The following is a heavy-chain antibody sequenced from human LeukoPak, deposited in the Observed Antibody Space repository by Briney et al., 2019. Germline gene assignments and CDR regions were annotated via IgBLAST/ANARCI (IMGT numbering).Heavy chain of an antibody. CDR1: GFTFSRHG. D-gene: IGHD6-19*01. Sequence: GGSLRLSCAASGFTFSRHGMHWVRQAPGKGLEWVAVIWYDGRNKYYADSVKGRFTISRDNSKNTLYLQMNSLRAEDTAVYYCARERSSGWDAAFDIWGQGTMVTVSP. CDR2: IWYDGRNK. CDR3: ARERSSGWDAAFDI. V-gene: IGHV3-33*01. J-gene: IGHJ3*02.